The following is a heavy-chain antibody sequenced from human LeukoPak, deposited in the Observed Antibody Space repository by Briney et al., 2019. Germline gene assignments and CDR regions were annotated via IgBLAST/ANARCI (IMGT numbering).Heavy chain of an antibody. V-gene: IGHV1-46*01. J-gene: IGHJ4*02. CDR2: INPSGGST. CDR1: GYTFTSYY. D-gene: IGHD3-10*01. Sequence: ASVKVSCKASGYTFTSYYMHWVRQAPGQGLEWMGIINPSGGSTSYAQKFQGRVTMTRDTSTSTVYMELSSLRSENTAVYYCARGRQVWFGELSETDYWGQGTLVTVSS. CDR3: ARGRQVWFGELSETDY.